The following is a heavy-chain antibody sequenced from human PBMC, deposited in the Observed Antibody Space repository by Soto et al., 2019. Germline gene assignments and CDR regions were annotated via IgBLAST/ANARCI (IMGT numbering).Heavy chain of an antibody. V-gene: IGHV3-33*03. Sequence: QVQLVESGGGVVQPGRSLRLSCAASGLTFRTYGMYWARQAPGKGLEWVAIIWYDGRNKYYADAVTGRFTVARDNSNNTLVLQRDSGTGADTAVYFCGVAYYYDTSGRFSVGRTQSWGQGTLFTVS. CDR1: GLTFRTYG. J-gene: IGHJ5*02. CDR3: GVAYYYDTSGRFSVGRTQS. CDR2: IWYDGRNK. D-gene: IGHD3-22*01.